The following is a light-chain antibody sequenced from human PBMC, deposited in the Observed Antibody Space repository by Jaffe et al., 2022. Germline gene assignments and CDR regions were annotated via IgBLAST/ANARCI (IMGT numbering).Light chain of an antibody. CDR1: GGINVGTYR. V-gene: IGLV5-45*01. CDR2: YRSDSDK. CDR3: LIWHSSAWV. Sequence: QAVLTQPASLSASPGASASLTCTLRGGINVGTYRIYWYQQKPGSPPQYLLRYRSDSDKHQGSGVPSRFSGSKDASANAGILLISGLQSEDEADYYCLIWHSSAWVFGGGTKLTVL. J-gene: IGLJ3*02.